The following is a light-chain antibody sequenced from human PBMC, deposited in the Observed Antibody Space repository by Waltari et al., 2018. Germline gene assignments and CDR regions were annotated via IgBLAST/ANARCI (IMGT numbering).Light chain of an antibody. J-gene: IGLJ1*01. Sequence: QLVLTQPPSASASLGASVKLTCTLSSGHSSNAIPWLRPQPEKGPRFLMKVKSDGGQSRGAGFPDRFSGSSSGAGRYLTISRLRSEDEADYYCQTWGTGILVFGTGTKVTVL. CDR2: VKSDGGQ. CDR1: SGHSSNA. V-gene: IGLV4-69*01. CDR3: QTWGTGILV.